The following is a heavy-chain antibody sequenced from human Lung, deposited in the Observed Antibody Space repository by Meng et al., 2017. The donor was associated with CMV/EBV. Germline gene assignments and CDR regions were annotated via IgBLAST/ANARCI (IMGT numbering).Heavy chain of an antibody. Sequence: QVPFVQSGGACKKPGASEKVSWRASGYTITSYYIHWIRQAPGQGLEWMGWIDPRRGDKKYAQRFQGRVTLTRDTSIDTVYMELTSLTSDDTAVYYCARDDYDPFNYWGQGTLVTVSS. CDR3: ARDDYDPFNY. J-gene: IGHJ4*02. D-gene: IGHD4/OR15-4a*01. V-gene: IGHV1-2*02. CDR1: GYTITSYY. CDR2: IDPRRGDK.